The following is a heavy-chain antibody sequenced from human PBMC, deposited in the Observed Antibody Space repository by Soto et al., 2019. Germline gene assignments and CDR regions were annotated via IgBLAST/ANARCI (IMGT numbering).Heavy chain of an antibody. V-gene: IGHV3-30-3*01. Sequence: QAQLVESGGGVVQPGRSLRLSCAASGFIFSGYAMHWVRQSPGKGLEWVAVVSYDGDTEYYADSVKGRFTISRDNSQNTLYLQMKSLRPEDAAIYYCAKETRGYEMDSWGQGTLVTVSS. D-gene: IGHD5-12*01. J-gene: IGHJ4*02. CDR1: GFIFSGYA. CDR2: VSYDGDTE. CDR3: AKETRGYEMDS.